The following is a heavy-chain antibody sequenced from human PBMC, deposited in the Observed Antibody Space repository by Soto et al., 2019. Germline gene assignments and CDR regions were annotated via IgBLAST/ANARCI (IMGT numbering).Heavy chain of an antibody. V-gene: IGHV1-69*01. CDR2: IIPIFGTA. Sequence: QVQLVQSGAEVKKPGSSVKVSCKASGGTFSSYAISWVRQAPGQGLEWMGGIIPIFGTANYAQKFQGRVTITAAESTSTAYMELSSLRSEDTAVYYCARDARPLYSSGGHGDYWGQGTLVTVSS. J-gene: IGHJ4*02. CDR1: GGTFSSYA. CDR3: ARDARPLYSSGGHGDY. D-gene: IGHD6-19*01.